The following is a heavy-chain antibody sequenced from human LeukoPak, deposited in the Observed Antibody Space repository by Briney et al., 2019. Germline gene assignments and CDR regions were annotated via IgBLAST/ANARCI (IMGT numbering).Heavy chain of an antibody. D-gene: IGHD4-11*01. V-gene: IGHV3-74*01. CDR3: ARVSWVYNNYRCYYYYMDV. CDR2: INSDGSST. CDR1: GFTFSWYW. Sequence: GGSLRLSCVASGFTFSWYWMYWVRQAPGKGLVWVSRINSDGSSTSYADSVKGRFTISRDNAKNTLYLQMNSLRAEDTAVYYCARVSWVYNNYRCYYYYMDVWGKGTTVTVSS. J-gene: IGHJ6*03.